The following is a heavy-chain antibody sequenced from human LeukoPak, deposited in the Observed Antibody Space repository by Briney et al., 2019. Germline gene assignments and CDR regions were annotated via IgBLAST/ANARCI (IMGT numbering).Heavy chain of an antibody. CDR1: GGSISSYY. J-gene: IGHJ4*02. Sequence: YPPETLSLTCIVSGGSISSYYWSWIRQPAGKGLEWIGRIYISGSTNYNPSLKSRVTMSVDTSKNQFSLKLSSVTAADTAVYYCAREDYYDSSGYYYVDYWGQGTLVTVSS. V-gene: IGHV4-4*07. CDR3: AREDYYDSSGYYYVDY. D-gene: IGHD3-22*01. CDR2: IYISGST.